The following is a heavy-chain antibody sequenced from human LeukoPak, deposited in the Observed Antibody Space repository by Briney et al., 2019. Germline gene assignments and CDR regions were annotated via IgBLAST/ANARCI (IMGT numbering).Heavy chain of an antibody. D-gene: IGHD3-10*01. CDR3: ARGSYYYGSGSWEYYFDY. CDR1: GGSISSYY. Sequence: SETLSLTCTASGGSISSYYWSWIRQPPGKGLEWIGFTYYSGSTNYNPSLKSRVIISVDTSKNQFSLKLSSVTAADTAVYYCARGSYYYGSGSWEYYFDYWGQGTLVTVSS. V-gene: IGHV4-59*01. CDR2: TYYSGST. J-gene: IGHJ4*02.